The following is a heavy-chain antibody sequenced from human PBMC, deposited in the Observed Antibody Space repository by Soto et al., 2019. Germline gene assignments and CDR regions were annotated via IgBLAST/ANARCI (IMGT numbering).Heavy chain of an antibody. J-gene: IGHJ3*01. V-gene: IGHV3-23*01. CDR3: AKARPSGGYYYVEAFDV. CDR2: VSSTGTSP. D-gene: IGHD3-22*01. CDR1: GFTFSNYA. Sequence: PGGTLRLSCSASGFTFSNYAMSWVRQSPGQGLEWVSGVSSTGTSPYYAGSVQGRFTISRDNSKNMFYLQMKSLRAEDTAIYYCAKARPSGGYYYVEAFDVCGQGTMVTVSS.